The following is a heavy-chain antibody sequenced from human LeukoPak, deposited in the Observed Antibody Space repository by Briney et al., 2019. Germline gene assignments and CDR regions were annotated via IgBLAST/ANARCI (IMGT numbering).Heavy chain of an antibody. D-gene: IGHD6-13*01. Sequence: PSETLSLTCTVSGGSISSSSYYWGWIRQPPGKGLEWIGSIYYSGSTYYNPSLKSRVTISVDTSKNQFSLKLSSVTAADTAVYYCARRRQAAVNWFDPWGQGTLVTVSS. J-gene: IGHJ5*02. V-gene: IGHV4-39*01. CDR1: GGSISSSSYY. CDR2: IYYSGST. CDR3: ARRRQAAVNWFDP.